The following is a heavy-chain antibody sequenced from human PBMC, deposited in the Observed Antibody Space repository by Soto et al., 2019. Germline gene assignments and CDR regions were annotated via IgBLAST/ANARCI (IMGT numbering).Heavy chain of an antibody. V-gene: IGHV2-5*02. J-gene: IGHJ6*02. CDR2: IYWDADK. CDR1: GFSLSTSGVG. D-gene: IGHD2-15*01. CDR3: AYLPCSGGSCYWFSFSGMDV. Sequence: QITLKESGPTLVKPTQTLTLTCTFSGFSLSTSGVGVAWIRQPPGEALEWLALIYWDADKRYRPSLESRLTIXXXPXXIQVVLTMTNMDSVDTATYYCAYLPCSGGSCYWFSFSGMDVWGQGTTVTVSS.